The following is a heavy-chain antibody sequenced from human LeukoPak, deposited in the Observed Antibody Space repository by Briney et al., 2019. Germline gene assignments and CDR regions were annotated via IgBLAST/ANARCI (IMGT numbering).Heavy chain of an antibody. J-gene: IGHJ3*02. CDR1: GFTFSSYG. CDR2: IQYDGSNK. D-gene: IGHD3-22*01. V-gene: IGHV3-30*02. Sequence: TGGSLRLSCAASGFTFSSYGMHWVRQAPGKGLEWVTFIQYDGSNKYYADSVKGRFTISRDNSKNTLYLQMSSLRAEDTAVYYCAKGLFIPSLDAFDIWGQGTMVTVSS. CDR3: AKGLFIPSLDAFDI.